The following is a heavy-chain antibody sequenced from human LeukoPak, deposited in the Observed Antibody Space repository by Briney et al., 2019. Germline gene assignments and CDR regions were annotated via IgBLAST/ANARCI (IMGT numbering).Heavy chain of an antibody. Sequence: SETLSLTCTVSGDSINSDVYYWNWIRQSPGKGLEWIGFIYYSGTTHYNPSLKRRVTISADTSRNQFSLKLTSVTAADTAVYFCAGKRITVATSRSDYWGQGTLDTVS. J-gene: IGHJ4*02. CDR3: AGKRITVATSRSDY. D-gene: IGHD3-16*01. V-gene: IGHV4-30-4*08. CDR1: GDSINSDVYY. CDR2: IYYSGTT.